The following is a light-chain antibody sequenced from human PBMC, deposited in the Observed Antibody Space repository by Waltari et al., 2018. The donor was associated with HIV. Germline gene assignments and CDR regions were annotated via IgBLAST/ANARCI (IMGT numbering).Light chain of an antibody. Sequence: QSALTQPPSASGSPGQSVTISCTGSSSAIGGYRFVSWYQQHPGKAPKLMIYEVSKRPAGVPDRFSGSKSGNTASLTVSGLQAEDEADYFCSSYAANNDILFGGGTKLTVL. CDR1: SSAIGGYRF. CDR2: EVS. V-gene: IGLV2-8*01. J-gene: IGLJ3*02. CDR3: SSYAANNDIL.